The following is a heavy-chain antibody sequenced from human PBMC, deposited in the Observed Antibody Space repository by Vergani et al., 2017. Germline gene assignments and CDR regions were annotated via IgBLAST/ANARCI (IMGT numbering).Heavy chain of an antibody. J-gene: IGHJ4*02. D-gene: IGHD2-2*01. CDR2: IRYDGSSK. Sequence: VQLVESGGGVVQPGGSLRLSCAASGFTFSTYDMHWVRQAPGKGLEWVAFIRYDGSSKYYADSVKGRFTISRDNSKNTMYLQTNSLRAEDTAVYYCAKEGTLKCTTSCGGGGINYWGQGTLVTVSS. CDR3: AKEGTLKCTTSCGGGGINY. CDR1: GFTFSTYD. V-gene: IGHV3-30*02.